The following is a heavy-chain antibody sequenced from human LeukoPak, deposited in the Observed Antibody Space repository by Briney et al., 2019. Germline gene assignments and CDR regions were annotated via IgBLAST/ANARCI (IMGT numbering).Heavy chain of an antibody. V-gene: IGHV4-39*02. D-gene: IGHD3-3*01. CDR2: ISYSGST. Sequence: ASETLSLTCTVSGGSVSSSSYYWAWIRQPPGKGLEWIGSISYSGSTYYNPALKSRVTISVDTSNNRFSLNLSSVTAADTAVYYCARLPITIFGVVIDLSYYFDYWGQGTLVTVSS. CDR3: ARLPITIFGVVIDLSYYFDY. CDR1: GGSVSSSSYY. J-gene: IGHJ4*02.